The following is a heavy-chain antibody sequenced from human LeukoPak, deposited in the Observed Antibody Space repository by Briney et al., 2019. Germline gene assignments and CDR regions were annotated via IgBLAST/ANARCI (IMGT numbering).Heavy chain of an antibody. CDR3: ARDSGSSSIDY. CDR2: IHPRGGST. Sequence: ASVKVSCKASGYTFTSYYMHWVRQAPGQGLEWMGIIHPRGGSTSNAQKFQGRVTMTRDTSTSTDYMELSSLRSEDTAVYYCARDSGSSSIDYWGQGTLVTVSS. V-gene: IGHV1-46*01. CDR1: GYTFTSYY. D-gene: IGHD6-6*01. J-gene: IGHJ4*02.